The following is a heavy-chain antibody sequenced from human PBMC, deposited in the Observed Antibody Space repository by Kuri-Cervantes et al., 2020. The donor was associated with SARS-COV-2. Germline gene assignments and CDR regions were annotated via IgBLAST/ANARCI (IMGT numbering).Heavy chain of an antibody. CDR3: ARLPPNCSGGSCYDGYYYYGMDV. CDR1: GYSFTSYW. Sequence: KVSCKGSGYSFTSYWIGWVRQMPGKGLEWMGIIYPGDSDTRYSPSFQGQVTISADKSISTAYLQWSSLKASDPAMYYCARLPPNCSGGSCYDGYYYYGMDVWGQGTTVTVSS. J-gene: IGHJ6*02. D-gene: IGHD2-15*01. CDR2: IYPGDSDT. V-gene: IGHV5-51*01.